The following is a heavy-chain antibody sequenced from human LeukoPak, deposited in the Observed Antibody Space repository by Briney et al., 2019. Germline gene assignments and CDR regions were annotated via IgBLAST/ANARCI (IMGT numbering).Heavy chain of an antibody. CDR2: IHYSGST. Sequence: PSETLSLTCAVYGGSFSGYYWSWIRQPPGKGLEWIGYIHYSGSTSYNPSLKSRVTISVDTSKNQISLKVRSATAADTAVYYCARGVAAADHFDYWGQGTLVTVSS. CDR1: GGSFSGYY. D-gene: IGHD6-13*01. J-gene: IGHJ4*02. V-gene: IGHV4-59*01. CDR3: ARGVAAADHFDY.